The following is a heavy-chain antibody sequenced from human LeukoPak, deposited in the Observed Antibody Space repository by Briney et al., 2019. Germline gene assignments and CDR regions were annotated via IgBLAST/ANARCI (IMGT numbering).Heavy chain of an antibody. CDR1: GFTFSSSG. J-gene: IGHJ3*01. V-gene: IGHV3-23*01. Sequence: PGGSLRLSCAASGFTFSSSGMSWVRQAPGKGLEWVPSISGSDETTYYADSVKGRFTISRDNSKNTLYLQMNSLRAEDTAVYYCANNRYSSRWRGAFDVWGQGTMVTVSS. CDR3: ANNRYSSRWRGAFDV. D-gene: IGHD6-13*01. CDR2: ISGSDETT.